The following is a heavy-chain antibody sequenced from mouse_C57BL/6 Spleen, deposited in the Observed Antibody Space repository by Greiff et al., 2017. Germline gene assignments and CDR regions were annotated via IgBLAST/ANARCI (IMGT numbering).Heavy chain of an antibody. CDR2: INPSSGYT. CDR1: GYTFTSYW. Sequence: QVQLQQSGAELAKPGASVKLSCKASGYTFTSYWMHWVKQRPGQGLEWIGYINPSSGYTKYNQKFKDKAKLTADKSSSTAYMQLSSLTYEDSAVYYCANTRAAYWGQGTLVTVSA. D-gene: IGHD3-3*01. CDR3: ANTRAAY. V-gene: IGHV1-7*01. J-gene: IGHJ3*01.